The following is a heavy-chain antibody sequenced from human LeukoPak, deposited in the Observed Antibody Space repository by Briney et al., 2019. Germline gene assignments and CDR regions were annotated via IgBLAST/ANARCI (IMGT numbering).Heavy chain of an antibody. CDR3: ARGDLTVTTFYYYYYMDV. Sequence: ASVKVSCKASGYTFTSYYMHWVRQATGQRPGWMGIINPSGGSTSYAQKFQAGDTMTRDMSTSTVDMELSSLRTEDTAVCYYARGDLTVTTFYYYYYMDVWGKGTTVTVSS. V-gene: IGHV1-46*01. J-gene: IGHJ6*03. CDR2: INPSGGST. D-gene: IGHD4-17*01. CDR1: GYTFTSYY.